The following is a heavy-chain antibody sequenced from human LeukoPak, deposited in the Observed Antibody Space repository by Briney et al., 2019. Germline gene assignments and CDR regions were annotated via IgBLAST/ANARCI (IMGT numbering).Heavy chain of an antibody. D-gene: IGHD4-17*01. V-gene: IGHV3-48*01. CDR1: GFTFSSYA. CDR3: ARVGDYGDYLFDY. J-gene: IGHJ4*02. CDR2: ISSRGSTI. Sequence: PGGSLRLSCAASGFTFSSYAMSWVRQAPGKGLEWVSYISSRGSTIYYADSVKGRFTISRDNAKNSLYLQMNSLRAEDTAVYYCARVGDYGDYLFDYWGQGTLVTVSS.